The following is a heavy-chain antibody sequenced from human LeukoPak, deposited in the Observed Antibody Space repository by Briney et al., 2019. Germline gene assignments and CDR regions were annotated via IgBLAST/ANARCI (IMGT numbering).Heavy chain of an antibody. CDR1: GFTVSSNY. Sequence: GGSLRLSCAASGFTVSSNYMSWVRQAPGKGLEWGSVIYSGGSTYYADSVKGRFTISRDNSKNTLYLQMNSLRAEDTAVYYCARVRYQLMYYFDYWGQGTLVTVSS. D-gene: IGHD2-2*01. CDR3: ARVRYQLMYYFDY. J-gene: IGHJ4*02. CDR2: IYSGGST. V-gene: IGHV3-53*01.